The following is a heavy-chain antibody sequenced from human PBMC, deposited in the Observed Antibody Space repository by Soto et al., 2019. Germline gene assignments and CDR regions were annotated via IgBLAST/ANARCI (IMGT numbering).Heavy chain of an antibody. CDR3: ARGPPYYYDSSGYYPY. CDR2: MNPNSGNT. J-gene: IGHJ4*02. CDR1: AYTFTSYD. D-gene: IGHD3-22*01. Sequence: QVQLVQSGAKVKKPGASVKVSCKASAYTFTSYDINWVRQATGQGLEWMGWMNPNSGNTGYAQKFQGRVTMTRNTSISTAYMELSSLRSEDTAVYYCARGPPYYYDSSGYYPYWGQGTLVTVSS. V-gene: IGHV1-8*01.